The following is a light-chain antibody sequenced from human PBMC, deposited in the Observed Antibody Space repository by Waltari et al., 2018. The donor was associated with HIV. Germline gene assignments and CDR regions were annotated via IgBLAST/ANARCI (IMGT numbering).Light chain of an antibody. Sequence: QSVLTQPPSASGTPGQRVTISCSGTTSNVGSNFVSWYQQLPGTAPKLLIYRDNRRPSGVPDRFSGSKSGASASLAISGLRSEDEAVYYCATWDGSLGGAYVFGAGTKVSVL. CDR3: ATWDGSLGGAYV. J-gene: IGLJ1*01. CDR2: RDN. CDR1: TSNVGSNF. V-gene: IGLV1-47*01.